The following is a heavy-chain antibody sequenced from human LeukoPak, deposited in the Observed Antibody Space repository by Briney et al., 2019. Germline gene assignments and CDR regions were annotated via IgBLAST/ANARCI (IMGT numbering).Heavy chain of an antibody. CDR2: IDPSDSYT. D-gene: IGHD6-13*01. V-gene: IGHV5-10-1*01. J-gene: IGHJ6*04. Sequence: TGESLKISCKGSGYRFTSNWISWVRQMPGKGLEWMGRIDPSDSYTNYSPSFQGHVTISADKSISTAYLQWSSLKASDTAMYYCARHGIAAAGTPSYYYGMDVWGKGTTVTVSP. CDR1: GYRFTSNW. CDR3: ARHGIAAAGTPSYYYGMDV.